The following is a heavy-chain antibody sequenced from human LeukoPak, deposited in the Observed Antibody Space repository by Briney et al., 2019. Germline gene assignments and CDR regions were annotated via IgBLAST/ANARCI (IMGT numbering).Heavy chain of an antibody. Sequence: SETLSLTCTVSGGSISSYYWSWIRQPPGKGLEWIGYIYYSGSTNYNPSLKSRVTISVDTSKNQFSLKLSSVTAADTAVYYCPRTPRVTTPPNNYYGRGVWAQGTTVTVS. J-gene: IGHJ6*02. V-gene: IGHV4-59*08. D-gene: IGHD4-17*01. CDR1: GGSISSYY. CDR3: PRTPRVTTPPNNYYGRGV. CDR2: IYYSGST.